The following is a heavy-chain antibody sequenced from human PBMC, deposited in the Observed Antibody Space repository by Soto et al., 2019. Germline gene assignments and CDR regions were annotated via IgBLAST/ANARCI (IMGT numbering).Heavy chain of an antibody. CDR3: TTDGSGDCSSTSCYLIDY. D-gene: IGHD2-2*01. CDR1: GFTFSNAW. V-gene: IGHV3-15*01. Sequence: GWSLRLSCAASGFTFSNAWMSWVRQAPGKGLEWVGRIKSKTDGGTTDYAAPVKGRITISRDDSKNTLYLQMNSLKTEDTAVYYCTTDGSGDCSSTSCYLIDYWGQGTLVTVSS. J-gene: IGHJ4*02. CDR2: IKSKTDGGTT.